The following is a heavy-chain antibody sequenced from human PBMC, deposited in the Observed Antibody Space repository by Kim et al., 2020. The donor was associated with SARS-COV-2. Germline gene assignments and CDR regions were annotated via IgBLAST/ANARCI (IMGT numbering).Heavy chain of an antibody. V-gene: IGHV3-30*18. CDR1: GFTFSSYG. D-gene: IGHD1-7*01. J-gene: IGHJ6*04. CDR2: ISYDGSNK. Sequence: GGSLRLSCAASGFTFSSYGMHWVRQAPGKGLEWVAVISYDGSNKYYADSVKGRFTISRDNSKNTLYLQMNSLRAEDTAVYYCAKGGLELRLDVWGKGTTVTVSS. CDR3: AKGGLELRLDV.